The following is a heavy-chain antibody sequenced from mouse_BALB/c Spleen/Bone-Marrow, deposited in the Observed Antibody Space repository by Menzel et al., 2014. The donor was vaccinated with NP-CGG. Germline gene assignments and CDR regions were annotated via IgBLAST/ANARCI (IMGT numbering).Heavy chain of an antibody. Sequence: QVQLQQSGAELVKPGASVKLSCTASGYTFTSYWMHWVKQRPGQGLEWIGEIDPSDSYTNYNQKFQGKATLTVDKSSSTAYMQLSRLTSEDSAVYSCARGGNGYDGDWYFDVWGAGTTVTVSS. D-gene: IGHD2-2*01. J-gene: IGHJ1*01. CDR3: ARGGNGYDGDWYFDV. CDR2: IDPSDSYT. CDR1: GYTFTSYW. V-gene: IGHV1-69*02.